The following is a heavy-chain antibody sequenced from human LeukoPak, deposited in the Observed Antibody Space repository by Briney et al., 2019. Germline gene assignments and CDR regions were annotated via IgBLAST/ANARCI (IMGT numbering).Heavy chain of an antibody. CDR1: GYTFTSYY. Sequence: GASVKVSCKASGYTFTSYYMHWVRQAPGQGLEWMGIINPSGGSTSYAQKFQGRVTMTRDMSTSTVYMELSSLRSEDTAVYHCARAEGFRVLGWLGSNSFDPWGLGTLVTVSS. CDR3: ARAEGFRVLGWLGSNSFDP. D-gene: IGHD5-24*01. J-gene: IGHJ5*02. CDR2: INPSGGST. V-gene: IGHV1-46*01.